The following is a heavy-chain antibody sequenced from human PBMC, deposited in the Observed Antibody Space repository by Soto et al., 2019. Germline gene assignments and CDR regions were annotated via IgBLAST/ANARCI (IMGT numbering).Heavy chain of an antibody. J-gene: IGHJ6*03. CDR1: GFTVSSNY. Sequence: GGSLRLSCAASGFTVSSNYMSWVRQAPGKGLEWVSVIYSGGSTYYADSVKGRFTISRDNSKNTLYLQMNSLRAEDTAVYYCARIEMTTVTGDYYYYMDVWGKGTTVTVSS. CDR2: IYSGGST. V-gene: IGHV3-66*01. D-gene: IGHD4-17*01. CDR3: ARIEMTTVTGDYYYYMDV.